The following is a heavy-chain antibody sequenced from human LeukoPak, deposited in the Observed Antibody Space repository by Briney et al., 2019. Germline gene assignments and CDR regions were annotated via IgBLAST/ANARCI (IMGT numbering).Heavy chain of an antibody. CDR1: GGSISSSSYY. Sequence: SETLSLTCTVSGGSISSSSYYWGWIRQPPGKGLEWIGSIYYSGSTYYNPSLKSRVTISVDTSKNQFSLKLSSVTAADTAVYYCASPPRGGSYSGFDYWGQGTLVTVSS. V-gene: IGHV4-39*01. CDR3: ASPPRGGSYSGFDY. D-gene: IGHD1-26*01. J-gene: IGHJ4*02. CDR2: IYYSGST.